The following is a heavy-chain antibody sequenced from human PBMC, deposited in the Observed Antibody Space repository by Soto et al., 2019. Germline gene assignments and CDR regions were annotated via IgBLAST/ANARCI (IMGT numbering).Heavy chain of an antibody. CDR2: IYYSGST. CDR3: AREGTDMVSYYFDY. J-gene: IGHJ4*02. D-gene: IGHD5-18*01. Sequence: PSETLSLTCTVSGGSISSYYWSWIRQPPGKGLEWIGYIYYSGSTNYNPSLKSRVTISVDTSKNQFSLKLSSVTAADTAVYYCAREGTDMVSYYFDYWGQGTLVTVSS. V-gene: IGHV4-59*01. CDR1: GGSISSYY.